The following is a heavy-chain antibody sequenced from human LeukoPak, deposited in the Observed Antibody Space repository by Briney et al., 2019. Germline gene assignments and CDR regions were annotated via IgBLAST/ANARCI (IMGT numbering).Heavy chain of an antibody. CDR2: MSNSGST. Sequence: SETLSLTCTVSGGSITTYYWSWIRQPPGKGLEWIGYMSNSGSTNYNSSLTSRVTISRDTSKNQFSLELSSVTAADTAVYYCARGLPCSSTSCYPGWFGPWGQGTLVIVSS. CDR1: GGSITTYY. D-gene: IGHD2-2*01. CDR3: ARGLPCSSTSCYPGWFGP. V-gene: IGHV4-59*12. J-gene: IGHJ5*02.